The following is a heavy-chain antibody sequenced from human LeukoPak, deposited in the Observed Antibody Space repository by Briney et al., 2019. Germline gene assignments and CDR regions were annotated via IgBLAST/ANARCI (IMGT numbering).Heavy chain of an antibody. J-gene: IGHJ6*03. V-gene: IGHV3-15*01. Sequence: GGSLRLSCAASGFTFSSYSMNWVRQAPGKGLEWVGRIKSKTDGGTTDYAAPVKGRFTISRDDSKNTLYLQMNSLKTEDTAVYYCTTDLHLQWLHQPYYYYYYMDVWGKGTTVTVSS. CDR3: TTDLHLQWLHQPYYYYYYMDV. D-gene: IGHD6-19*01. CDR2: IKSKTDGGTT. CDR1: GFTFSSYS.